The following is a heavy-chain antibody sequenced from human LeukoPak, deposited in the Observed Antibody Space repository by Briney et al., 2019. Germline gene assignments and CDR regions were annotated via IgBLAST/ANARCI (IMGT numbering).Heavy chain of an antibody. D-gene: IGHD5-12*01. CDR1: GYTFTGYY. V-gene: IGHV1-2*02. CDR3: ASRPGYSGYDSSDY. Sequence: ASVKVSCKASGYTFTGYYMHWVRLAPGQGLEWMGWINPNSGGTNYAQKFQGRVTMTRDTSISTAYMELSRLRSDDTAVYYCASRPGYSGYDSSDYWGQGTLVTVSS. CDR2: INPNSGGT. J-gene: IGHJ4*02.